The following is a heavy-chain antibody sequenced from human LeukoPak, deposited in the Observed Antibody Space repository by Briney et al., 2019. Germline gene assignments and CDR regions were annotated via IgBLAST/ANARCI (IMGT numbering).Heavy chain of an antibody. D-gene: IGHD3-16*01. J-gene: IGHJ6*02. V-gene: IGHV3-7*03. CDR2: INHSGNVN. CDR1: GFTFSSYW. CDR3: ARGGGLDV. Sequence: GGSLRLSCAASGFTFSSYWMNWARQAPGKGLEWVASINHSGNVNYYVDSVKGRFTISRDNAKNPLYLQMSNLRAEDTAVYFCARGGGLDVWGQGATVTVSS.